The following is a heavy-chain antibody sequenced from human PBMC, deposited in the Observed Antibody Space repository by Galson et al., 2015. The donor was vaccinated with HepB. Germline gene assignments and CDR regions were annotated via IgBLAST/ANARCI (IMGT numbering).Heavy chain of an antibody. Sequence: LRLSCAASGFTFSSYAMHWVRQAPGKGLEWVAVISYDGSNKYYADSVKGRFTISRDNSKNTLYLQMNSLRAEDTAVYYCARAGLEWSTTTSYFDYWGQGTLVTVSS. CDR3: ARAGLEWSTTTSYFDY. CDR1: GFTFSSYA. V-gene: IGHV3-30-3*01. CDR2: ISYDGSNK. J-gene: IGHJ4*02. D-gene: IGHD3-3*01.